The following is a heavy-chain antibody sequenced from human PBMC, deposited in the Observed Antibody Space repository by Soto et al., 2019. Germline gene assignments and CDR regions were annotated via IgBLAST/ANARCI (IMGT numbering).Heavy chain of an antibody. D-gene: IGHD3-3*01. CDR3: GSSGFLGRLGGMDV. CDR1: GGSISNYY. J-gene: IGHJ6*01. V-gene: IGHV4-59*01. Sequence: PEETLSLTCTVSGGSISNYYWSWIRQPPGKGLEWIGYMYYSGSTNYNPSLENQVNISVDRSKNQFSMKLSTVTAVDSVVYLCGSSGFLGRLGGMDVWGQGTTVTVS. CDR2: MYYSGST.